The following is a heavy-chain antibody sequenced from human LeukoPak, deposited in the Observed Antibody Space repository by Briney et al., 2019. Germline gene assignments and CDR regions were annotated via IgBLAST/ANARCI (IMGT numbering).Heavy chain of an antibody. V-gene: IGHV1-18*01. CDR3: ARDRAGSAWYTTFDY. J-gene: IGHJ4*02. CDR1: GYTFTNYG. Sequence: ASVKVSCKASGYTFTNYGIHWVRQAPGQGLEWMGWISTYNGNTNYAQKLQGRVTMTTDTSTSTAYMDLRSLRSDDTAVYYCARDRAGSAWYTTFDYWGQGTLVTVSS. CDR2: ISTYNGNT. D-gene: IGHD6-19*01.